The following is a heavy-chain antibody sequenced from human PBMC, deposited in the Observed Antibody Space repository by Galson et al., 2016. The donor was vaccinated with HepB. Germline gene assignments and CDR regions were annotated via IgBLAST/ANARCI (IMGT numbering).Heavy chain of an antibody. Sequence: SVKVSCKASGGTFSSYPINWVRQAPGQGLEWMGRIFPILGIANYAQKFQGRVTITADKSTTTAYMELSSLRSEDTAVYYCARNTASDYWGQGTLVTVSS. CDR3: ARNTASDY. J-gene: IGHJ4*02. CDR2: IFPILGIA. CDR1: GGTFSSYP. V-gene: IGHV1-69*02. D-gene: IGHD5-18*01.